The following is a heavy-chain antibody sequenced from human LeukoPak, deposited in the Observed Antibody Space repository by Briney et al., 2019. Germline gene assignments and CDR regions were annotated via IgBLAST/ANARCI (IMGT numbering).Heavy chain of an antibody. J-gene: IGHJ6*02. CDR3: ARESGYCSGGSCPYYYGMDV. Sequence: GASVTVSCKASGYTFTSYGISWVRQAPGQGLEWMGWISAYNGNTNYAQKLQGRVTMITDTSTSTAYMELRSLRSDDTAVYYCARESGYCSGGSCPYYYGMDVWGQGTTVTVSS. D-gene: IGHD2-15*01. V-gene: IGHV1-18*01. CDR2: ISAYNGNT. CDR1: GYTFTSYG.